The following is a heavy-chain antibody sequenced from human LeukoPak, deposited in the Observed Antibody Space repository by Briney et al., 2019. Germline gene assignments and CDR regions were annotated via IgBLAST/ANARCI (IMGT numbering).Heavy chain of an antibody. CDR3: ARGNLDYYDSSGALDY. Sequence: ASVKVSCKASGYTFTSYDINWVRQATGQGLEWMGWINAGNGNTKYSQELQGRVTITRDTSASTAYMELSSLRSEDMAVYYCARGNLDYYDSSGALDYWGQGTLVTVSS. CDR1: GYTFTSYD. CDR2: INAGNGNT. J-gene: IGHJ4*02. V-gene: IGHV1-3*03. D-gene: IGHD3-22*01.